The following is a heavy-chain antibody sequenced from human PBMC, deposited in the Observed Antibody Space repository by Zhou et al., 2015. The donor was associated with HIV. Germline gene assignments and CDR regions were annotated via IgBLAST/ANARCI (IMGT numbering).Heavy chain of an antibody. CDR3: ARDAHGLQITMVRGATDYYYYGMDV. D-gene: IGHD3-10*01. V-gene: IGHV1-69*01. Sequence: QVQLVQSGAEVKKPGSSVKVSCKASGGTFSSYAISWVRQAPGQGLEWMGGIIPIFGTANYAQKFQGRVTITADESTSTAYMELSSLRSEDTAVYYCARDAHGLQITMVRGATDYYYYGMDVWGQGTTGHRLL. CDR1: GGTFSSYA. J-gene: IGHJ6*02. CDR2: IIPIFGTA.